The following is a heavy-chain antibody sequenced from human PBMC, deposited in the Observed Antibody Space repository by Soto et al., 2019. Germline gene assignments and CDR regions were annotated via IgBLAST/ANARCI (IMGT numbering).Heavy chain of an antibody. Sequence: VASVKVSCKASGYTFTSYYMHWVRQAPGQGLEWMGIINPSGGSTSYAQKFQGRVTMTRDTSTSTVYMELSSLRSEDTAVYYCARVAVPSSYCSGASCYSGCFDPWGQGTLVTVSS. CDR3: ARVAVPSSYCSGASCYSGCFDP. V-gene: IGHV1-46*01. CDR1: GYTFTSYY. J-gene: IGHJ5*02. CDR2: INPSGGST. D-gene: IGHD2-15*01.